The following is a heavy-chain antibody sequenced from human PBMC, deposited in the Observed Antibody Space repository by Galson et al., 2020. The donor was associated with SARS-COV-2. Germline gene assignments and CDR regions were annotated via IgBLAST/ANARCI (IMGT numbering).Heavy chain of an antibody. CDR1: GFTFSSYG. Sequence: GGSLRLTCVASGFTFSSYGKHWVRQAPGKGMEWVAAIWYGGSNENYDESVKGRFTISRDNSKSTLHLKMNDLRVEDTAVYYCVRPGIVLAGTGGVYCIEVWGHGTTCSVS. CDR2: IWYGGSNE. V-gene: IGHV3-33*01. CDR3: VRPGIVLAGTGGVYCIEV. J-gene: IGHJ6*01. D-gene: IGHD6-19*01.